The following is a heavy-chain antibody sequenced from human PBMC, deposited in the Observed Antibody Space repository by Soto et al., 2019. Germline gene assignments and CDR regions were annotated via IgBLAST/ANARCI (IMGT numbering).Heavy chain of an antibody. CDR3: AKDTGSSGWYYFDY. CDR2: ISWNSGSI. V-gene: IGHV3-9*01. CDR1: GFTFDDYA. D-gene: IGHD6-19*01. Sequence: PGGSLRLSCAASGFTFDDYAMHWVQQAPGKGLEWVSGISWNSGSIGYADSVKGRFTISRDNAKNSLYLQMNSLRAEDTALYYCAKDTGSSGWYYFDYWGQGTLVTVSS. J-gene: IGHJ4*02.